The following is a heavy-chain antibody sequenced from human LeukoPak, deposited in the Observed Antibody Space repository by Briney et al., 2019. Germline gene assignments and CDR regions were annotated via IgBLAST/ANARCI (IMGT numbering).Heavy chain of an antibody. Sequence: PSETLSLTCTVSGGSISSYYWSWIRQPPGKGLEWIGYIYYGGSTNYNPSLKSRVTISVDTSKNQFSLKLSSVTAADTAVYYCARPQFRAADNWFDPWGQGTLVTVSS. V-gene: IGHV4-59*08. CDR3: ARPQFRAADNWFDP. CDR1: GGSISSYY. J-gene: IGHJ5*02. CDR2: IYYGGST.